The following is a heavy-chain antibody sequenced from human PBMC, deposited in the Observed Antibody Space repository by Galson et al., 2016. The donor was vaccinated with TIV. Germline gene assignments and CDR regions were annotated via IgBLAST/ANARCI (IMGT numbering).Heavy chain of an antibody. V-gene: IGHV1-18*04. CDR1: GYTFTSTG. J-gene: IGHJ5*02. CDR2: ISAYSGHT. Sequence: SVKVSCKASGYTFTSTGISWVRQAPGQGLEWMGWISAYSGHTNYAQKFQGRLPMTRDTSTTTAYLELGSLRSDDTAVYYCARVWAFCEYPPSTRNWFDPWAQGNLVIVAS. D-gene: IGHD3-3*02. CDR3: ARVWAFCEYPPSTRNWFDP.